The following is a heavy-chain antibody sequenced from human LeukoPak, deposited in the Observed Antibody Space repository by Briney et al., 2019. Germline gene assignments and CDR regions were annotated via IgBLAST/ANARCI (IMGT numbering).Heavy chain of an antibody. CDR3: ARSLGGLLRWEFDY. J-gene: IGHJ4*02. Sequence: PGGSLRLSCAASGFTFSSYSMNWVRQAPGKGLEWVSSISSSSSNIYYADSVKGRFTISRDNAKNSLYLQMNSLRAEDTAVYYCARSLGGLLRWEFDYWGQGTLVTVSS. V-gene: IGHV3-21*01. D-gene: IGHD3-16*01. CDR2: ISSSSSNI. CDR1: GFTFSSYS.